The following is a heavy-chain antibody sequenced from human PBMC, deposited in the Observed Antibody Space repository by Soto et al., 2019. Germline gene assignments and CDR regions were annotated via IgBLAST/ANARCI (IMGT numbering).Heavy chain of an antibody. D-gene: IGHD3-22*01. CDR3: ARVHSYYDLGGAFDI. CDR2: IIPIFGTA. Sequence: SVKVSCKASGGTFSSYAISWVRQAPGQGLEWMGGIIPIFGTANYAQKFQGRVTITADESTSTAYMELSSLRSDDTAVYYCARVHSYYDLGGAFDIWGQGTMVTVSS. J-gene: IGHJ3*02. V-gene: IGHV1-69*13. CDR1: GGTFSSYA.